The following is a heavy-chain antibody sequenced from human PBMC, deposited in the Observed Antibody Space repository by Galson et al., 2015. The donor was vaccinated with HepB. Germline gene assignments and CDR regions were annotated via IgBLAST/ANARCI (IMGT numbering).Heavy chain of an antibody. CDR1: GFTLSSHW. J-gene: IGHJ4*02. CDR2: IKQDGSEQ. CDR3: ATERLGWLVFDS. D-gene: IGHD6-19*01. V-gene: IGHV3-7*03. Sequence: SLRLSCAASGFTLSSHWMSWVRQAPGKGLEWVANIKQDGSEQYYVDSVKGRFAISRDSARNSLSLQMNSLRVEDTAVYYCATERLGWLVFDSWGQGTLVTVSS.